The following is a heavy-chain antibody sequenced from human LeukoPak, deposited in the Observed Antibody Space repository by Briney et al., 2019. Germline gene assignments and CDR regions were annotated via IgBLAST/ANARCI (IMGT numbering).Heavy chain of an antibody. D-gene: IGHD1-14*01. CDR3: AGMRITTPTVRTLDY. Sequence: PSETLSLTCTVSGGSVSSSNYYWSWIRQPPGKGLEWVGFFSYNVHSNYNPSLKSRVTISVDTSKNQFSLRLSSVTAADTAVYYCAGMRITTPTVRTLDYWGQGTLVTVSS. V-gene: IGHV4-61*01. CDR2: FSYNVHS. J-gene: IGHJ4*02. CDR1: GGSVSSSNYY.